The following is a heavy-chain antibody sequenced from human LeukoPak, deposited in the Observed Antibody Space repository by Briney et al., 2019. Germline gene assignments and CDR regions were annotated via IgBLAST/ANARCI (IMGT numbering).Heavy chain of an antibody. CDR1: DDSISDHY. CDR3: VRQACSGAACLMRDHFYYMDV. J-gene: IGHJ6*03. V-gene: IGHV4-59*11. D-gene: IGHD2-15*01. CDR2: SFYHGRT. Sequence: PSETLSLTCTVFDDSISDHYWSWIRQPPGKGLEWIAYSFYHGRTNYSPSLMGRVTISVDTVRSQLSLTLTSVTAADTAVYYCVRQACSGAACLMRDHFYYMDVWGKGTTVTVSS.